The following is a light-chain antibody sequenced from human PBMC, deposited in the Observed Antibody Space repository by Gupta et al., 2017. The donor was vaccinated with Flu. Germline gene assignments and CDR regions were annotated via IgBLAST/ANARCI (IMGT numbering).Light chain of an antibody. Sequence: EIVLTQSPGTLSLSPGERATLSCRASQSVSSSYLAWYQQKPGQAPRLLIYGASSRANGIPVRFSGSGSGTDFTLTSSRREPEDFAVYYWQQDGSSNLFGQGTKVEIK. CDR2: GAS. J-gene: IGKJ1*01. CDR3: QQDGSSNL. CDR1: QSVSSSY. V-gene: IGKV3-20*01.